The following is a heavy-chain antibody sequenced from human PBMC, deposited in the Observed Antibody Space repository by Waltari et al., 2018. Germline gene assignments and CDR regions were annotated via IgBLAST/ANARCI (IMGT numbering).Heavy chain of an antibody. J-gene: IGHJ6*03. CDR3: ARDTELEPSFYSMDV. CDR2: MHPSGIP. V-gene: IGHV4-61*02. CDR1: GDSMTSGFYF. D-gene: IGHD1-1*01. Sequence: QMQLQESGPGLVKPSQTLSLTCTVSGDSMTSGFYFWSWIRQPAGRGLEWIGRMHPSGIPNYNPPRLSRVTISIDKSKNQFSLRLKSLTAADTAVYYCARDTELEPSFYSMDVWGKGTTVTVSS.